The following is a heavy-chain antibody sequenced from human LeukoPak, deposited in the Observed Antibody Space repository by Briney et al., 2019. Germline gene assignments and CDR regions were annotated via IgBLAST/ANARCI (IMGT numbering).Heavy chain of an antibody. Sequence: ESSETLSLTCTVSGGSISSGSYYWSWIRQPAGKGLEWIGRIYTSGSTNYNPSLKSRVTMSVDTSKNQFSLKQSSVTAADTAVYYCARDRPPLYDFWSGYRPDAFDIWGQGTMVTVSS. D-gene: IGHD3-3*01. CDR3: ARDRPPLYDFWSGYRPDAFDI. V-gene: IGHV4-61*02. CDR2: IYTSGST. J-gene: IGHJ3*02. CDR1: GGSISSGSYY.